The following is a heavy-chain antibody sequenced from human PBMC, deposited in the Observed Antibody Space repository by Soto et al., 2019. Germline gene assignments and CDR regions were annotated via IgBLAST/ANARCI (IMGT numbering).Heavy chain of an antibody. D-gene: IGHD3-22*01. J-gene: IGHJ4*02. Sequence: QMQLQESGPGLVKPSETLSLTCTVSGGSISSYYWNWIRQTPGKGLEWIGNIYYSGSTNYNPSLKSRVTISLDTSKNQFSLKLRSVTAADTAVYYCARNYYDNSDFDYWGQGTLVTVSS. CDR2: IYYSGST. V-gene: IGHV4-59*01. CDR3: ARNYYDNSDFDY. CDR1: GGSISSYY.